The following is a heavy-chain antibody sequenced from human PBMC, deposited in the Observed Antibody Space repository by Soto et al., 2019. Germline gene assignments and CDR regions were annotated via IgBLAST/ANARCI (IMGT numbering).Heavy chain of an antibody. CDR1: GYSFTSYW. D-gene: IGHD3-10*01. CDR3: ARDDYVVRGVIINDNYYYGMDV. CDR2: IDPSDSYT. Sequence: PGESLKISCKGSGYSFTSYWISWVRQMPGKGLEWMGRIDPSDSYTNYSPSFQGHVTISADKSISTAYLQWSSLKASDTAMYYCARDDYVVRGVIINDNYYYGMDVWGQGTTVTVSS. J-gene: IGHJ6*02. V-gene: IGHV5-10-1*01.